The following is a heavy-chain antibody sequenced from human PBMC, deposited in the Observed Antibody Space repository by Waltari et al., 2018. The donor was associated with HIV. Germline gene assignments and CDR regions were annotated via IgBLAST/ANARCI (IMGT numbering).Heavy chain of an antibody. CDR2: VNNYNGNT. V-gene: IGHV1-18*01. Sequence: VQLVQSGTEVKKPGASVKVSCKASAYTFTGYGIIWVRQAPGQGLEWMGWVNNYNGNTNYAEKFQGRVSMTTDTSTSTAYMELRSLRSDDTAIYFCARVATTETSQFYGMDVWGQGTTVTVSS. CDR3: ARVATTETSQFYGMDV. J-gene: IGHJ6*02. CDR1: AYTFTGYG. D-gene: IGHD2-2*01.